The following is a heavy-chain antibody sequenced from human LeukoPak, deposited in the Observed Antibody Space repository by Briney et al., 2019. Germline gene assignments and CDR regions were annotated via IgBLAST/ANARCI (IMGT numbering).Heavy chain of an antibody. CDR3: ATEGGYDILTGNHINV. CDR1: GGSISSYY. Sequence: PSETLSLTCSVSGGSISSYYWSWIRQPAGMGLEWIGQIYSNGSTNYNPSLKRRGTISVDKSKNQSSLKLNSVTAADTAVYYCATEGGYDILTGNHINVWGKGTTVTVSS. CDR2: IYSNGST. V-gene: IGHV4-4*07. J-gene: IGHJ6*04. D-gene: IGHD3-9*01.